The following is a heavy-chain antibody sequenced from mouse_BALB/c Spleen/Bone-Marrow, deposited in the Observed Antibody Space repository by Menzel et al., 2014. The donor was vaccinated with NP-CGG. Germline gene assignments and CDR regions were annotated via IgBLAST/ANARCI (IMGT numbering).Heavy chain of an antibody. D-gene: IGHD2-3*01. Sequence: EVKLVESGGGLVQPGGSLRLSCATSGFTFTDHYMNWVRQPPGKALEWLGFIRNRANGHTTEFSASVKGRFTISRDDSQSILYLQINTLRAEDSATCYCARYDGYPDNAMDYWDQGTSVTVSS. V-gene: IGHV7-3*02. CDR1: GFTFTDHY. J-gene: IGHJ4*01. CDR3: ARYDGYPDNAMDY. CDR2: IRNRANGHTT.